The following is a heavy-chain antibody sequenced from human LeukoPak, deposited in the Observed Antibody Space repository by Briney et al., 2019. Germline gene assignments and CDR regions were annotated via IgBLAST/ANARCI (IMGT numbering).Heavy chain of an antibody. V-gene: IGHV1-2*02. CDR2: INPNSGTT. J-gene: IGHJ5*02. CDR3: ARKSRDAYSP. Sequence: ASVKVSCKGSGYTFNGNFIHWVRQAPGQGLEWMGWINPNSGTTTYAQKFHGRVTLTRDTSITTAYMDLSGLRSDDTAVYYCARKSRDAYSPWGQGTLVTVSS. D-gene: IGHD5-24*01. CDR1: GYTFNGNF.